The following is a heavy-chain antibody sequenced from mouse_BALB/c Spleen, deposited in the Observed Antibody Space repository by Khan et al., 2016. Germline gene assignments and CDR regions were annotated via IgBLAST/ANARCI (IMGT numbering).Heavy chain of an antibody. V-gene: IGHV1-37*01. CDR1: GYSFTGFF. Sequence: EVQLQESGPELVKPGASVKISFKASGYSFTGFFMNWVKQSHGKSLEWFGRTNPYNGDTFYNQKFKGKATLTVDKSSSTAHMELLSLTSEDSAVYYCGRGDYRYADAMDYWGQGTSVTVSS. J-gene: IGHJ4*01. D-gene: IGHD2-14*01. CDR2: TNPYNGDT. CDR3: GRGDYRYADAMDY.